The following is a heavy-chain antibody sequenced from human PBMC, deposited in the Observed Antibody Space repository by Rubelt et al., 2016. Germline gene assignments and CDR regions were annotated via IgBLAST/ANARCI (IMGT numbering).Heavy chain of an antibody. D-gene: IGHD1-7*01. CDR1: GGSISSGGYY. CDR3: ASGNWNFGCFDY. Sequence: QLQLQESGPGLVKPSETLSLTCTVSGGSISSGGYYWSWIRQHPGKGLEWIGYIYYSGSTYYNPSLKSRVTISVDTAKNQFSLKLSSVTAADTAVYYCASGNWNFGCFDYWGQGTLVTVSS. CDR2: IYYSGST. V-gene: IGHV4-31*03. J-gene: IGHJ4*02.